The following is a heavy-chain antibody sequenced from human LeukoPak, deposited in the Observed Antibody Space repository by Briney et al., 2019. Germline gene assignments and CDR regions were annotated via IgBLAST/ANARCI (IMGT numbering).Heavy chain of an antibody. CDR3: ARDLYSSRTNDAFVI. CDR2: ISNIGST. CDR1: GASISSYF. V-gene: IGHV4-59*12. Sequence: SETLSLTCTVSGASISSYFWTWIRQSPGKGLEWIGYISNIGSTNYNPSLKSRVTISGDTSKIQFSLKLGSVTAADTAVYYCARDLYSSRTNDAFVIWGQGTMVTVSS. J-gene: IGHJ3*02. D-gene: IGHD6-13*01.